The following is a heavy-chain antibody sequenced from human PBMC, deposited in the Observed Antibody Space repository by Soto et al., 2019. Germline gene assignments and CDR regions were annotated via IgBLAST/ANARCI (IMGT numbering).Heavy chain of an antibody. Sequence: EVQLVESGGGLVQPGGSLRLSCAASGFTFSSYSMNWVRQAPGKGLEWVSYISSSSSTIYYADSVKGRFTISRDNAKNSLYLQMNSLRAEDTAVYYCSLARYYYDGRGAFDIWGQGTMVTVSS. CDR3: SLARYYYDGRGAFDI. V-gene: IGHV3-48*01. D-gene: IGHD3-22*01. CDR1: GFTFSSYS. J-gene: IGHJ3*02. CDR2: ISSSSSTI.